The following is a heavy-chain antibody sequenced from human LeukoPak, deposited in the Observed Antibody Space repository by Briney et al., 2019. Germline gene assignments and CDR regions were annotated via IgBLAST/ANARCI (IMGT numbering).Heavy chain of an antibody. J-gene: IGHJ5*02. CDR2: INTNTGNP. D-gene: IGHD2-2*01. CDR3: ARDRKGRIVVVPAAQPSYNWFDP. Sequence: GASVKVSCKASGYTFTSYAMNWVRQAPGQGLEWMGWINTNTGNPTYAQGFTGRFVFSLDTSVSTAYLQISSLKAVDTAVYYCARDRKGRIVVVPAAQPSYNWFDPWGQGTLVTVSS. CDR1: GYTFTSYA. V-gene: IGHV7-4-1*02.